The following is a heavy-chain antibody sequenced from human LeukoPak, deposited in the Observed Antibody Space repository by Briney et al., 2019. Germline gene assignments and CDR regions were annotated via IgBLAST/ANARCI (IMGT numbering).Heavy chain of an antibody. J-gene: IGHJ3*02. Sequence: GGSLRLSCAASGFTFDDYGMTWVRQAPGKGLEWVSGINWNGGSTGYADSVKGRFTISRDNAKNSLYLQMNSLRAEDTALYYCARDRGGSYLFAFDIWGQGTMVTVSS. CDR2: INWNGGST. CDR1: GFTFDDYG. V-gene: IGHV3-20*04. CDR3: ARDRGGSYLFAFDI. D-gene: IGHD2-15*01.